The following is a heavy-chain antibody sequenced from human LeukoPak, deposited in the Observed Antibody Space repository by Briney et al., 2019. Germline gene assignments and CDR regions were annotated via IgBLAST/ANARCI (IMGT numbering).Heavy chain of an antibody. CDR2: ISSSSSYI. V-gene: IGHV3-21*01. J-gene: IGHJ4*02. Sequence: GGSLRLSCAASGFTFSSYSMNWVRQAPGKGLGWVSSISSSSSYIYYADSVKGRFTISRDNAKNSLYLQMNSLRAEDTAVYYCARDLNAVVPAAICYWGQGTLVTVSS. CDR1: GFTFSSYS. CDR3: ARDLNAVVPAAICY. D-gene: IGHD2-2*01.